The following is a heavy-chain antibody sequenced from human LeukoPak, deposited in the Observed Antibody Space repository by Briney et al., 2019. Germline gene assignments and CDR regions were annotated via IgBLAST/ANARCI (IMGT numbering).Heavy chain of an antibody. CDR3: VAYYDIWTGYKF. J-gene: IGHJ4*02. CDR2: ISYDRSNK. D-gene: IGHD3-9*01. V-gene: IGHV3-30*04. Sequence: GGPLRLPCAASGITFSSYAMHWVRQSPGKGLDGVAVISYDRSNKYYAVSVKGRFSISRDNSKNPLYLQMTTLRAEDTAVYYCVAYYDIWTGYKFGGQGTLVTVSS. CDR1: GITFSSYA.